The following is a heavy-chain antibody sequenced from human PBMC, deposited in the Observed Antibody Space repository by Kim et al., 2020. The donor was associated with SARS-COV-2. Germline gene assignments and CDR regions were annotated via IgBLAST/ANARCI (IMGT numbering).Heavy chain of an antibody. J-gene: IGHJ4*01. D-gene: IGHD6-13*01. CDR3: ARGTSSYTSSWYYFDY. CDR2: IYYSGNT. V-gene: IGHV4-59*13. CDR1: GGSIRSYF. Sequence: SETLSLTCTVSGGSIRSYFWSWIRQPPGKGLEWIGYIYYSGNTNYNPSLKSRVTISVDTSKNQFSLKLSSVTAADTAVYYCARGTSSYTSSWYYFDYWG.